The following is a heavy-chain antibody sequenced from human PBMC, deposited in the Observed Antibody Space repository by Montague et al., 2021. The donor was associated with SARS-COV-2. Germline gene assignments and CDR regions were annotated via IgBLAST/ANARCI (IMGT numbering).Heavy chain of an antibody. Sequence: SETLSLTCTVSGGSISSPDYYWGWIRQSPGKGLEWIGSISYAGRTYYNPSLRSRVSFSMDTPKNHFSLSLNSVTAADTAVYFCARQLPPYCSTNKCYPYYFDVWGQGALVTVSS. CDR1: GGSISSPDYY. CDR3: ARQLPPYCSTNKCYPYYFDV. D-gene: IGHD2-2*01. CDR2: ISYAGRT. J-gene: IGHJ4*02. V-gene: IGHV4-39*01.